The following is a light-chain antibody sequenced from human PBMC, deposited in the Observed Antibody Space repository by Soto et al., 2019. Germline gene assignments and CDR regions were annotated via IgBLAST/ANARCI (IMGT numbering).Light chain of an antibody. V-gene: IGKV3-15*01. J-gene: IGKJ5*01. CDR2: RAS. CDR3: QQYDKWPPIT. CDR1: QSVVEN. Sequence: EVVLTQSPATLSVSPGERATLSCRASQSVVENLAWYQQKPGQAPRLLIYRASTRATGVPDRFSGAGSGTEFPLTIRSLQSEDFAVYYCQQYDKWPPITFGQGTRLEVK.